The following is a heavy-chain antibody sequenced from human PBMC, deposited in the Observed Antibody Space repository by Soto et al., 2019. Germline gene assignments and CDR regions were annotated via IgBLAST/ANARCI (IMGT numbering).Heavy chain of an antibody. D-gene: IGHD6-19*01. CDR3: EREVVSSGYNFFRFDP. CDR2: INAYRGNT. CDR1: GYTFSNYG. V-gene: IGHV1-18*01. Sequence: QVQLVQSGAEVKKPGASVKVSCKASGYTFSNYGIAWVRQAPGQGLEWVGWINAYRGNTNYAQKLQGRVTMTADTSTNTAYMELTSLRSDDTAVYFCEREVVSSGYNFFRFDPWGQGTLVTVSS. J-gene: IGHJ5*02.